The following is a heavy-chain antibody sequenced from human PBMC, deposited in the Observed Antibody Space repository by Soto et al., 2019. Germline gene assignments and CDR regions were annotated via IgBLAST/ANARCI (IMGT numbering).Heavy chain of an antibody. CDR2: IKPSGGST. Sequence: QVQLVQSGAEVKKSGASVKVSCKASGYTFTSHYIQWVRQAPGQGLEWLGMIKPSGGSTTYAQKWQGRVTMTRDTSTRTVYMELSSLTSEDTAVYYCAIDSGMRAVNNFYGMDVWGQGTTVIVSS. J-gene: IGHJ6*02. D-gene: IGHD1-20*01. V-gene: IGHV1-46*04. CDR3: AIDSGMRAVNNFYGMDV. CDR1: GYTFTSHY.